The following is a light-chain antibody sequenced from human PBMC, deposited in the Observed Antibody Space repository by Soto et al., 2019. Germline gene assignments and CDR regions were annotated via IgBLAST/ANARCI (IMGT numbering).Light chain of an antibody. CDR1: SSNIGNNY. V-gene: IGLV1-47*02. J-gene: IGLJ3*02. CDR3: ASRDDTLGGPV. CDR2: SDR. Sequence: QSVLTQPPSASGTPGQRVAISCSGNSSNIGNNYVYWYQQFPGMAPKLIIYSDRQRPPGVPDRFSGSKSGTSASLAIRGLRSKDEADYHCASRDDTLGGPVFGGGTKVTVL.